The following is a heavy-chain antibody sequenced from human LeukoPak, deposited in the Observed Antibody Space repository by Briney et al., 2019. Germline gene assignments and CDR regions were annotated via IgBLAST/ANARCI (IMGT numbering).Heavy chain of an antibody. V-gene: IGHV5-51*01. CDR3: ARALIHSGSYYFDY. CDR2: IYPGDSDT. J-gene: IGHJ4*02. D-gene: IGHD1-26*01. CDR1: GNSFSNYW. Sequence: GESLKISCKGSGNSFSNYWIGWVRQLPGRGLEWMGIIYPGDSDTRYNPSFQGQVTISADKSISTAYLQWSSLKASDTAMYYCARALIHSGSYYFDYWGQGTLVTVSS.